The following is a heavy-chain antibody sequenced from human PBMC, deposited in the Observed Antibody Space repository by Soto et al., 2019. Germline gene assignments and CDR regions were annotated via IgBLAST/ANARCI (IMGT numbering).Heavy chain of an antibody. V-gene: IGHV3-7*01. CDR2: INRDGSEK. J-gene: IGHJ3*02. D-gene: IGHD2-15*01. CDR3: ARDGGYLDTFDI. Sequence: GGSLRLSCAASGFTFSDYWMSWVRQAPGKGLEWVANINRDGSEKYSVDSVKGRFTISRDNAKNSLYLQMNSLRAEDTAVYYCARDGGYLDTFDIWGQGTMVTVSS. CDR1: GFTFSDYW.